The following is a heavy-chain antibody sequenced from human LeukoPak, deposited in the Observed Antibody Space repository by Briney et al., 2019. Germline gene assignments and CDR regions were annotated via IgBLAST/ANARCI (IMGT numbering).Heavy chain of an antibody. Sequence: PGGSLRLSCAASGFTFSSYSMNWVRQAPGKGLEWVSVIYSGGSTYYADSVKGRFTISRDNAKNSLYLQMNSLRAEDTAVYYCARGSRRGSSWYFPWGQGTLVTVSS. CDR1: GFTFSSYS. J-gene: IGHJ5*02. CDR3: ARGSRRGSSWYFP. D-gene: IGHD6-13*01. V-gene: IGHV3-53*01. CDR2: IYSGGST.